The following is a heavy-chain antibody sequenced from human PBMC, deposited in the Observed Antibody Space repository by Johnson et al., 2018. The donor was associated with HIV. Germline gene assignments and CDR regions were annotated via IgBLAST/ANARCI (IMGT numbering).Heavy chain of an antibody. V-gene: IGHV3-7*02. CDR2: IKEDGSEK. CDR3: LLGQDGGGV. Sequence: VQLVESGGGLIQPGGSLRLSCAASGFTFSGSAVHWVRQASGKGLEWVANIKEDGSEKYYVDSLKGRFTISRDNAKNSLYLQMNSLRGEDTAMYFALLGQDGGGVWG. J-gene: IGHJ3*01. D-gene: IGHD5-24*01. CDR1: GFTFSGSA.